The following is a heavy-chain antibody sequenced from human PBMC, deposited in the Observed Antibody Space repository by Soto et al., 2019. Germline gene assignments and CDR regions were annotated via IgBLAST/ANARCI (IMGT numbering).Heavy chain of an antibody. Sequence: GGSLRLSCAASGFTFSSYAMSWVRQAPGKGLEWVSAISGSGGSTYYADSVKGRFTISRDNSKNTLYLQMNSLRAEDTAVYYCAKVPHRSNGDYFAFDIWGQGTMVTVSS. CDR2: ISGSGGST. V-gene: IGHV3-23*01. CDR1: GFTFSSYA. CDR3: AKVPHRSNGDYFAFDI. J-gene: IGHJ3*02. D-gene: IGHD4-17*01.